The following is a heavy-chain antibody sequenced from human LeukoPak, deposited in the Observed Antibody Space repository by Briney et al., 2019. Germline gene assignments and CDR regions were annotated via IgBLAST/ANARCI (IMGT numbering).Heavy chain of an antibody. Sequence: GSLRLTCAASGFPFSSYAMSWVRQAPGKGLEWVSAISGSGGSTYYADSVKGRFTISRDNSKNTLYLQMNSLRAEDTAVYYCAKDAGYCSGGSCPHYFDYWGQGTLVTVSS. V-gene: IGHV3-23*01. CDR1: GFPFSSYA. D-gene: IGHD2-15*01. CDR2: ISGSGGST. J-gene: IGHJ4*02. CDR3: AKDAGYCSGGSCPHYFDY.